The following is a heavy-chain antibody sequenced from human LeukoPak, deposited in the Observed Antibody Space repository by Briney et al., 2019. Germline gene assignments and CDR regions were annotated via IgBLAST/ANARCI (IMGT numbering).Heavy chain of an antibody. CDR2: IFPSDSDT. Sequence: GESLKISCKGSGYNFINYWIVWVRQMSGKGLEWMGTIFPSDSDTRYRPSFQGQVTILADKSIGTAYLQWSSLKASDTAMYYCATAVGSSGWSFDNWGQGTLVTVSS. V-gene: IGHV5-51*01. J-gene: IGHJ4*02. D-gene: IGHD6-19*01. CDR1: GYNFINYW. CDR3: ATAVGSSGWSFDN.